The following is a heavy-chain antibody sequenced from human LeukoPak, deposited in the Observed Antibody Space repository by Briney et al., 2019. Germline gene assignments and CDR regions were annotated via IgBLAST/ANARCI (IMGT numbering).Heavy chain of an antibody. CDR2: IIPIFGTA. CDR1: GGTFSSYA. V-gene: IGHV1-69*05. D-gene: IGHD3-22*01. Sequence: SVKVSCKASGGTFSSYAISWVRQAPRQGLEWMGGIIPIFGTANYAQKFQGRVTITTDESTSTAYMEQSSLRSEDTAVYYCARVNLDRDSSGFAFDYWGQGTLVTVSS. J-gene: IGHJ4*02. CDR3: ARVNLDRDSSGFAFDY.